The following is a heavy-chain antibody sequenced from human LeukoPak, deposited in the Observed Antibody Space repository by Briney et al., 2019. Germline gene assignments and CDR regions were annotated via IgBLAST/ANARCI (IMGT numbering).Heavy chain of an antibody. CDR3: TRDPNWNDHYFDY. J-gene: IGHJ4*02. Sequence: GSLRLSCTAFRFSFGDYAMSWVRQAPGKGLEWVSFIRSKAYGGTTEYAASVEGRFTISRDDSKSIAYLQMNSLKTEDTAVYYCTRDPNWNDHYFDYWGQGTLVTVSS. V-gene: IGHV3-49*04. CDR1: RFSFGDYA. CDR2: IRSKAYGGTT. D-gene: IGHD1-20*01.